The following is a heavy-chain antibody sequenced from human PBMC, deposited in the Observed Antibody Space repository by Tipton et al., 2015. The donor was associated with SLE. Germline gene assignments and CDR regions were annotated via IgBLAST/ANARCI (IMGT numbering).Heavy chain of an antibody. CDR2: ISGHNHDT. J-gene: IGHJ4*02. Sequence: QSGAEVKKPGASVKVSCKASGYTFTNYGISWVRQAPGQGLEWMGWISGHNHDTNYAQNFQGRVTMTTDTSTSTAYMELRSLRSDDTAVYYRARSRGANGPDYWGQGTLVTVSS. CDR3: ARSRGANGPDY. V-gene: IGHV1-18*01. D-gene: IGHD4/OR15-4a*01. CDR1: GYTFTNYG.